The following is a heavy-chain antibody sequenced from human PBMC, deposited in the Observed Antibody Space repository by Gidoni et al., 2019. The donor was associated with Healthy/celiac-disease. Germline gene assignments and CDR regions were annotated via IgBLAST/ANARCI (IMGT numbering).Heavy chain of an antibody. D-gene: IGHD6-19*01. J-gene: IGHJ4*02. Sequence: EVQLLESGGGLVQPGGSLRLSCAASGFTFSSYAMSWVRQAPGKGLAWVSAISGSGGSTYYADSVKGRFTISRDNSKNTLYLQMNSLRAEDTAVYYCAKVDHRRAVAGNYFDYWGQGTLVTVSS. CDR1: GFTFSSYA. CDR2: ISGSGGST. CDR3: AKVDHRRAVAGNYFDY. V-gene: IGHV3-23*01.